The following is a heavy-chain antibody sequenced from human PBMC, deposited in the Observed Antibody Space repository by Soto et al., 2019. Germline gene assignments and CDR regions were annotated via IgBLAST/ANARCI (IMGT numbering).Heavy chain of an antibody. V-gene: IGHV1-24*01. D-gene: IGHD2-2*01. J-gene: IGHJ3*02. CDR2: INPNGGET. CDR3: ATSVVVPAREAFDI. Sequence: ASVKVSCKGSGYTITGYYSHWRRQALGKGLEWMGCINPNGGETIYAQKFQGRVTMTKDTSTDTAYMELSSLRSEDTAVYYCATSVVVPAREAFDIWGQGTMVTVSS. CDR1: GYTITGYY.